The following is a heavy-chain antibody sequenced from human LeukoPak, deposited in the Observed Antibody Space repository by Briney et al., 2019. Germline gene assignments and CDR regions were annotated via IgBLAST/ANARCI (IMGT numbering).Heavy chain of an antibody. J-gene: IGHJ3*02. CDR1: GFIFSRYW. V-gene: IGHV3-7*01. Sequence: GGSLRLSCAASGFIFSRYWMSWVRQAPGKGLEWVANIKEDGSEKYYVDSVKGRFTISRDNAKKSLYLQMNSPRAEDTAVYYCARDQVVAMIGLLQGAFDMWGQGTRVTVSS. D-gene: IGHD3-22*01. CDR2: IKEDGSEK. CDR3: ARDQVVAMIGLLQGAFDM.